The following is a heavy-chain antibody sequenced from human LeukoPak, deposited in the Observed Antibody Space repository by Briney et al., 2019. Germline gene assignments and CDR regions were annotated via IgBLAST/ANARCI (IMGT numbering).Heavy chain of an antibody. CDR2: IIPIFGTA. CDR3: ARDPSEGSIHYYYYYYMDV. Sequence: SVKVSCKASGGTFSSYAISWVRQAPGQGLEWMGGIIPIFGTANYAQKFQGRVTMTRDTSTSTVYMELSSLRSEDTAVYYCARDPSEGSIHYYYYYYMDVWGKGTTVTVSS. V-gene: IGHV1-69*05. J-gene: IGHJ6*03. D-gene: IGHD6-13*01. CDR1: GGTFSSYA.